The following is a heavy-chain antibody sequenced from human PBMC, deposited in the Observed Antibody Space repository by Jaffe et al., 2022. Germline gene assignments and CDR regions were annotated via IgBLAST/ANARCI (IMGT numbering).Heavy chain of an antibody. CDR3: AKDREGVLPDYFDY. CDR2: ISGGGGST. D-gene: IGHD3-3*01. V-gene: IGHV3-23*01. J-gene: IGHJ4*02. CDR1: GFAFSSYA. Sequence: EVQLLESGGGMVQPGGSLRLSCAASGFAFSSYAMSWVRQGPGKGLEWVSGISGGGGSTYYADSVKGRFTISRDNSENTLYLQMNSLRAEDTAVYYCAKDREGVLPDYFDYWGQGTLVTVSS.